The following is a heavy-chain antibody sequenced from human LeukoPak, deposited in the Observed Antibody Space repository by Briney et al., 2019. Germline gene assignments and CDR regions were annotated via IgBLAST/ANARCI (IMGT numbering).Heavy chain of an antibody. CDR2: IKEDGSEK. J-gene: IGHJ4*02. CDR1: GFSFSNYW. D-gene: IGHD2-2*01. V-gene: IGHV3-7*01. Sequence: PGGSLRLSCVASGFSFSNYWMNWVRQAPGKGLEWVANIKEDGSEKYYVDSVKGRFTISRDNAKNSLYLQMSSLRDEDTAVYYCARGRGDTQYQVFDYWGQGTLVTVS. CDR3: ARGRGDTQYQVFDY.